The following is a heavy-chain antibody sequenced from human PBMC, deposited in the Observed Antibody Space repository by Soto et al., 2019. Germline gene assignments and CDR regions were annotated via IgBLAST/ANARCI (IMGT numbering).Heavy chain of an antibody. V-gene: IGHV4-39*01. D-gene: IGHD3-9*01. Sequence: PSETLSLTCTVSGGSISSSSYYWGWIRQPPGKGLEWIGSIYYSGSTYYNPSLKSRVTISVDTSKNQFSLKLSSVTAADTAVYYCARQGKYFDWLLAERSWSYFDYWGQGTLVTVSS. CDR2: IYYSGST. CDR3: ARQGKYFDWLLAERSWSYFDY. CDR1: GGSISSSSYY. J-gene: IGHJ4*02.